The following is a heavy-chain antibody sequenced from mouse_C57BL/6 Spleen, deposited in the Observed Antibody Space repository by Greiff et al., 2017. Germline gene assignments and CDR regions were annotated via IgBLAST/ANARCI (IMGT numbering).Heavy chain of an antibody. Sequence: EVQVVESGGDLVKPGGSLKLSCAASGFTFSSYGMSWVRQTPDKRLEWVATISSGGSYTYYPDSVKGRFTLSRYNAKNTLYLHMSSLKSEDTAMYYCARNWEGPMDYWGQGTSGTVSS. D-gene: IGHD4-1*01. CDR1: GFTFSSYG. CDR3: ARNWEGPMDY. J-gene: IGHJ4*01. CDR2: ISSGGSYT. V-gene: IGHV5-6*01.